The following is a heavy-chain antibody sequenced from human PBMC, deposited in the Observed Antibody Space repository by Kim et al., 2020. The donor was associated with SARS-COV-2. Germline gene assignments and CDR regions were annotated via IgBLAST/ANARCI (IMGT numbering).Heavy chain of an antibody. CDR2: IWYDGSNK. Sequence: GRSLRLSCAASGFTFSSYGMHWVRQAPGKGLEWVAVIWYDGSNKYYADSVKGRFTISRDNSKNTLYLQMNSLRAEDTAVYYCARGRGSTIFGVVIMYGGMDVWGQGTTVTVSS. V-gene: IGHV3-33*01. CDR1: GFTFSSYG. CDR3: ARGRGSTIFGVVIMYGGMDV. D-gene: IGHD3-3*01. J-gene: IGHJ6*01.